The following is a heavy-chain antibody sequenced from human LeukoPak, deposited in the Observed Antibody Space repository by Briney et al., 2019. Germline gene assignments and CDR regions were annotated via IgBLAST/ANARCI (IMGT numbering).Heavy chain of an antibody. CDR3: ARGKKPLQKFTMVRGTKGGFDY. J-gene: IGHJ4*02. Sequence: GGSLRLSCAASGFTFSTYGMHWFRQAPGEGLEWVALISFDGSNKFYTDSVRGRFTISRDNSKNTLFLQVDSLRPEDTAVYYCARGKKPLQKFTMVRGTKGGFDYWGQGTLVTVSS. V-gene: IGHV3-30*03. D-gene: IGHD3-10*01. CDR1: GFTFSTYG. CDR2: ISFDGSNK.